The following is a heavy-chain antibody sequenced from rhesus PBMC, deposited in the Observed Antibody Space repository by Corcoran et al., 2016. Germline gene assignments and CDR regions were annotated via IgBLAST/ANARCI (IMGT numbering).Heavy chain of an antibody. Sequence: QVQLQESGPGLVKPSETLSLTCAVSGGSISSNYGSWIRGSPGKGLEWIGYIYGGSGSNSYNPSLKSLVTISTDTSKNQFSLKLSSVTAADTAVYYCARDEYGDYGVGRRFDVWGPGVLVTVSS. D-gene: IGHD4-23*01. CDR3: ARDEYGDYGVGRRFDV. V-gene: IGHV4-147*01. J-gene: IGHJ5-1*01. CDR1: GGSISSNY. CDR2: IYGGSGSN.